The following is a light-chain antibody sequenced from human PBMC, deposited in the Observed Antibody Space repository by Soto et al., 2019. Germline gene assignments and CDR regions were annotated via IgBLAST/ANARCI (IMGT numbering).Light chain of an antibody. V-gene: IGKV3-20*01. CDR3: QQYGRSPYT. CDR1: QSVSNNY. CDR2: GAS. Sequence: EIVLTQSPGTLSLSPGERATLSCRASQSVSNNYLAWFQQKPGQAPRILIYGASNRATGIPDRFSGSGAGTDFTLTISRLEPEDFVVYYCQQYGRSPYTFGQGTKLEIK. J-gene: IGKJ2*01.